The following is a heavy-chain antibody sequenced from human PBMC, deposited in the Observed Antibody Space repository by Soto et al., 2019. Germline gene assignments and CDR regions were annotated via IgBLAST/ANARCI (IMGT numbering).Heavy chain of an antibody. D-gene: IGHD3-22*01. V-gene: IGHV3-30*18. CDR2: ISYDGSNK. CDR1: GFTFSSYG. J-gene: IGHJ4*02. CDR3: AKGPDTMIVVAIGVLGY. Sequence: VPLVESGGGVVQPGRSLRLSCAASGFTFSSYGMHWVRQAPGKGLEWEAVISYDGSNKYYADSVKGRFTISRDNSKNTLYLQMNSLRAEDTAVYYCAKGPDTMIVVAIGVLGYWGQGTLVTVSS.